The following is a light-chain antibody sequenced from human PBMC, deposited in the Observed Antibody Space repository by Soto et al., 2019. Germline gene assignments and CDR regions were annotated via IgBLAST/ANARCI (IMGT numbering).Light chain of an antibody. CDR2: ATS. J-gene: IGKJ5*01. Sequence: EIVLTQSPATLSLSQGERATLSCGASQALRSSYLAWYQQKPGLAPRLLIYATSSRATGIPDRFSGGGSGTDFTLTINKLEPEDFAVYYCQQYGTSPRSITFGQGTRLEI. CDR3: QQYGTSPRSIT. CDR1: QALRSSY. V-gene: IGKV3D-20*01.